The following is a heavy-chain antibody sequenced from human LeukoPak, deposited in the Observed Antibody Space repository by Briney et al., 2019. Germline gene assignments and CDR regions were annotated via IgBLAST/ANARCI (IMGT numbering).Heavy chain of an antibody. CDR1: GFTFSSYG. CDR2: ISYDGSNK. J-gene: IGHJ3*02. V-gene: IGHV3-30*03. Sequence: PGGSLRLSCAASGFTFSSYGMHWVRQAPGKGLEWVAVISYDGSNKYYADSVKGRFTISRDNSKNTLYLQMNSLRAEDTAVYYCARGRYCSSTSCYSAFDIWGQGTMVTVSS. CDR3: ARGRYCSSTSCYSAFDI. D-gene: IGHD2-2*02.